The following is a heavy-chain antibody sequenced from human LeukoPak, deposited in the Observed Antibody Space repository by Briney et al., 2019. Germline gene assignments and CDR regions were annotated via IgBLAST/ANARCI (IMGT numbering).Heavy chain of an antibody. CDR1: GGSMSSDY. D-gene: IGHD4-17*01. Sequence: SETLSLTCSVSGGSMSSDYWSWIRQPPGKRLEWIGRMYGNGGTNYSPSLQSRVTMSVDTSTRRLSLRLNSVTAADTAVYYCARQLDRIYGDYHGPDFDYWGQGTLVTVSS. V-gene: IGHV4-59*08. CDR3: ARQLDRIYGDYHGPDFDY. CDR2: MYGNGGT. J-gene: IGHJ4*02.